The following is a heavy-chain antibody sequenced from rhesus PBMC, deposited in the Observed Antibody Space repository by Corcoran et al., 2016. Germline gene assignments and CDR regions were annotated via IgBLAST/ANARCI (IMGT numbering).Heavy chain of an antibody. CDR1: GFTVTTYG. Sequence: EVQVVESGGGLVQPGGSLRLSCAASGFTVTTYGFHWVRQAPGKGMEWVAVISSDGSKKYYADSVEDRFTISRDNSKNMVYLQMNNLKLEDMAVYYCTRFDYWGQGVLVTVSS. CDR3: TRFDY. CDR2: ISSDGSKK. V-gene: IGHV3-54*02. J-gene: IGHJ4*01.